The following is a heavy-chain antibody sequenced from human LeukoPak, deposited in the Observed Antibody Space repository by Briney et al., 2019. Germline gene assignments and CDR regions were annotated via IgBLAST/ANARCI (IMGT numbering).Heavy chain of an antibody. CDR2: ITNKAYSYTT. Sequence: GGSLRLSCAASGFTISDHYMDWVRQAPGKGLEWVGRITNKAYSYTTEYAASVKGRLSISRDDSKHSLYLQMTSLKTEDTAVYYRTRRKTFTDGFDIWGQGTMVTVSS. CDR3: TRRKTFTDGFDI. J-gene: IGHJ3*02. D-gene: IGHD3-3*02. V-gene: IGHV3-72*01. CDR1: GFTISDHY.